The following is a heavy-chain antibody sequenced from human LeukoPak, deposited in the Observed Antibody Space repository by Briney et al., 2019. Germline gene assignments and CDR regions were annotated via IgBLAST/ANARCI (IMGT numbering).Heavy chain of an antibody. CDR2: ISGYNGNT. D-gene: IGHD2-2*01. CDR1: GYSFTSYG. Sequence: VVSVKVSCKASGYSFTSYGISWVRQAPGQGLEWMGWISGYNGNTNYAQRLQGRVTMTTDTSTSTVYMELRSLRSDDTAVYFCAREAHCITTSCYFYAMDVWGQGTTVTVSS. V-gene: IGHV1-18*01. J-gene: IGHJ6*02. CDR3: AREAHCITTSCYFYAMDV.